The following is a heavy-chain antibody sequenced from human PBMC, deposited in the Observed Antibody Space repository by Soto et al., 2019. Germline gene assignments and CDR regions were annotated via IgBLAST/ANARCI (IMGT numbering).Heavy chain of an antibody. CDR3: ARDPGDYYYHGMDV. D-gene: IGHD3-10*01. J-gene: IGHJ6*02. CDR2: ISGSGGST. CDR1: GFTFSSYA. Sequence: GGSLRLSCAASGFTFSSYAMSWVRQAPGKGLEWVSAISGSGGSTYYADSVKGRFTISRDNAKNSLYLQMNSLRAEDTAVYYCARDPGDYYYHGMDVWGQGTTVTVSS. V-gene: IGHV3-23*01.